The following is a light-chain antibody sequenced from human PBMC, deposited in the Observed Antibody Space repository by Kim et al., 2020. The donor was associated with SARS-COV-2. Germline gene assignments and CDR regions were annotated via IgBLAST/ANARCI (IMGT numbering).Light chain of an antibody. CDR2: GAS. Sequence: PGESATLACRASQSVSSTCLAWYQQKPCQPPRLLIYGASSRATGIPDRFSGSGSGTDFTLTISRLEPEDFAVDYCQQYGSSPEYTFGQGTKLEI. CDR1: QSVSSTC. V-gene: IGKV3-20*01. J-gene: IGKJ2*01. CDR3: QQYGSSPEYT.